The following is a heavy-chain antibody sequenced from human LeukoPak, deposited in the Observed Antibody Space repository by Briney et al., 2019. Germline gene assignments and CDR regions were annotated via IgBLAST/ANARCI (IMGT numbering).Heavy chain of an antibody. CDR1: GGSISSYY. CDR3: ARNRITMVLGVILDAFDI. J-gene: IGHJ3*02. Sequence: SETLSLTCTVSGGSISSYYWSWIRQPAGKGLEWIGHIYTSGSTNYNPSLKSRVTMSVDTSKDQFSLKLSSVTAADTAVYYCARNRITMVLGVILDAFDIWGQGTMVTVSS. V-gene: IGHV4-4*07. CDR2: IYTSGST. D-gene: IGHD3-10*01.